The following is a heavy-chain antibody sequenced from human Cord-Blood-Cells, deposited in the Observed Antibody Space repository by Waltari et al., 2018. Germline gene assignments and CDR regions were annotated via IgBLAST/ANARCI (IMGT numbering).Heavy chain of an antibody. CDR2: INHSGST. CDR1: GGSFSGYY. V-gene: IGHV4-34*01. D-gene: IGHD2-2*01. Sequence: QVQLQQWGAGLLKPSETLSLTCAVYGGSFSGYYWTWIRQPPGKGLEWIGEINHSGSTNYNPSLKSRVTISVDTSKNQFSLKLSSVTAADTAVYYCARFEGYCSSTSCYYFDYWGQGTLVTVSS. J-gene: IGHJ4*02. CDR3: ARFEGYCSSTSCYYFDY.